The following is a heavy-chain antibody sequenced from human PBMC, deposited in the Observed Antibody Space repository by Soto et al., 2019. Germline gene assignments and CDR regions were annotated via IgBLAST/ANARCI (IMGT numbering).Heavy chain of an antibody. CDR3: AKDGGHGARMHICGMDV. Sequence: QPQLVQSGVELKKPGASVRVSCKASGYPFTKFGINWVRQAPGQGLEWMGWISGHSGGTKYGPKSPDRLTMVTNTSSKTAYMELRSLTSDDTAVYYCAKDGGHGARMHICGMDVWGQGTTVAVSS. D-gene: IGHD1-26*01. V-gene: IGHV1-18*01. J-gene: IGHJ6*02. CDR2: ISGHSGGT. CDR1: GYPFTKFG.